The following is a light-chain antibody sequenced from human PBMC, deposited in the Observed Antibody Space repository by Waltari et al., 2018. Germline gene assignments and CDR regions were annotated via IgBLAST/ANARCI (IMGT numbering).Light chain of an antibody. CDR3: QSYDSSLSGV. CDR2: GDD. V-gene: IGLV1-40*01. CDR1: SSNIGAGYE. Sequence: QSVLTQPPSVSGTPGQTVTISCTGSSSNIGAGYEVHWYQQLPGTAPNLLVSGDDNRPSGVPDRFSGSKSGSSASLAITGLQAEDEADYYCQSYDSSLSGVFGGGTKLTVL. J-gene: IGLJ2*01.